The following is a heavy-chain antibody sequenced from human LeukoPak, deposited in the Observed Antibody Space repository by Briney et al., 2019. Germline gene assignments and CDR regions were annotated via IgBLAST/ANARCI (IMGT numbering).Heavy chain of an antibody. CDR1: NGPISSYY. D-gene: IGHD2-15*01. CDR2: MFYSGST. V-gene: IGHV4-59*08. CDR3: ARGRGEVVIAAWDVFDI. Sequence: SETLSLTCTVSNGPISSYYWSWIRQPPGQGLEWIAYMFYSGSTNYKPSLKSRVTMSIDTSKNQFSLRLSSVTAADTAVYYCARGRGEVVIAAWDVFDIWGQGTMVTVSS. J-gene: IGHJ3*02.